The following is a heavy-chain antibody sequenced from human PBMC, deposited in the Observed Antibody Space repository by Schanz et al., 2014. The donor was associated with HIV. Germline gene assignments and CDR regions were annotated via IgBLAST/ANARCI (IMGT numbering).Heavy chain of an antibody. J-gene: IGHJ4*02. CDR2: ISSRNSDI. CDR3: ARLGTTDYFDY. D-gene: IGHD1-7*01. CDR1: GFTFDDYV. Sequence: EVQLVESGGGLVQPGRSLRLSCAASGFTFDDYVMHWVRQAPGKGLEWVSSISSRNSDIYYADSLKGRFTISRDNAKNSLYLQMNTLRAEDTAVYYCARLGTTDYFDYWGQGTLVTVSS. V-gene: IGHV3-21*01.